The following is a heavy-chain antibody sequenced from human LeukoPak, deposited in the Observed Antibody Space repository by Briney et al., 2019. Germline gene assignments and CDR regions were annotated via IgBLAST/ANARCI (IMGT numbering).Heavy chain of an antibody. CDR2: IINSGST. CDR3: ARSYCSSTSCYSSWFDP. Sequence: SETLSLTWPLSGGSISSYYWSWIRQLPGKGLEWVGSIINSGSTNYNPSLKSRVTISVDTSKNQFSLKLSSVTAADTAVYYCARSYCSSTSCYSSWFDPWGQGTLVTVSS. V-gene: IGHV4-59*01. J-gene: IGHJ5*02. D-gene: IGHD2-2*01. CDR1: GGSISSYY.